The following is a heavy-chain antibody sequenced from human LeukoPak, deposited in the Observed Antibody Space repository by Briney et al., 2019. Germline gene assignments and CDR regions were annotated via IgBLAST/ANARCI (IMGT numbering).Heavy chain of an antibody. Sequence: SEALSLTCTVFGDSISSYYWSWIRQAPGKELEYIGYVYYSGSTDYNPSLTSRVTLSIDTSKNQFSLKLNSVTAADTAVYYCAREGTAGTNLNWFDPWGQGTLVTVSS. V-gene: IGHV4-59*12. J-gene: IGHJ5*02. D-gene: IGHD1-1*01. CDR2: VYYSGST. CDR1: GDSISSYY. CDR3: AREGTAGTNLNWFDP.